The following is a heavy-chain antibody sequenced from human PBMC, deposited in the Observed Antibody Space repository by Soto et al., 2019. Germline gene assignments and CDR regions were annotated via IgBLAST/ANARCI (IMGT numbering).Heavy chain of an antibody. J-gene: IGHJ4*02. V-gene: IGHV1-18*01. Sequence: QVPLVQSGAEVKKPGASVKVSCQASGYTFGIYGLTWVRQAPGQGPEWMGWISPSSGRTKYAQKFQGRVTMTTQTSTTSAHMEVRSLTSDDPAGYYCARESVCSGTSCPWDYWGQGTQGTVSS. D-gene: IGHD2-2*01. CDR3: ARESVCSGTSCPWDY. CDR1: GYTFGIYG. CDR2: ISPSSGRT.